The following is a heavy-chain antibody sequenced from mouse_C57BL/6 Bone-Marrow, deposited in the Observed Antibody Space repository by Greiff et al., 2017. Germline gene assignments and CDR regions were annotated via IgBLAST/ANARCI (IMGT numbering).Heavy chain of an antibody. J-gene: IGHJ1*03. CDR1: GYSFTGYY. CDR2: INPSTGGT. D-gene: IGHD1-1*01. CDR3: ARSITTVVAHWYFDV. V-gene: IGHV1-42*01. Sequence: VQLKESGPELVKPGASVKISCKASGYSFTGYYMNWVKQSPDKSLEWIGEINPSTGGTTSNQTFKAKATLTVDKSSSTAYMQLKSLTSEYSAVYYCARSITTVVAHWYFDVWGTGTTVTVSS.